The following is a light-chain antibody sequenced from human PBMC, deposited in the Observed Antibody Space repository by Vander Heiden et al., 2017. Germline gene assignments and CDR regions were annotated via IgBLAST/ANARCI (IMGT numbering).Light chain of an antibody. CDR3: CSYAGSDTLGV. CDR2: DVS. CDR1: SSDVGGYNY. J-gene: IGLJ3*02. V-gene: IGLV2-11*01. Sequence: QSALTQPRSVSRSPGQSVTISCTGTSSDVGGYNYVSWYQQHPGKAPKLMIYDVSKRPSGVPDRFSGSKSGNTASLTISGLQAEDEADYYCCSYAGSDTLGVFGGGTKLTVL.